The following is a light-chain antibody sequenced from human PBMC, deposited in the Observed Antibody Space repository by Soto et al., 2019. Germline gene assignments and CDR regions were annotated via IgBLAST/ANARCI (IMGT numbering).Light chain of an antibody. CDR1: RSNIGAGYA. V-gene: IGLV1-40*01. CDR2: DNT. Sequence: QSVLTQPPSVSGAPGQRVTISCTGRRSNIGAGYAVHWCQQLPGTAPKLLIYDNTNRPSGVPDRFSASESGTSASLAITGLQSEDEADYYCQSYDTSLSASVFGGGTKLTVL. J-gene: IGLJ2*01. CDR3: QSYDTSLSASV.